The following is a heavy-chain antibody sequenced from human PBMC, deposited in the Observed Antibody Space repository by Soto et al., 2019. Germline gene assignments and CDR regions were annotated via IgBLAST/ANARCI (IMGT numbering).Heavy chain of an antibody. Sequence: GGSLRLSCAASGFTFSSYAMTWVRQAPGKGLEYVSSITGSGAGTFYADSVKGRFSISRDNSKNTLYLQLSSLRAEDTAIYFCAKDPNGDYVGAFDSWGQGSLVTVSS. J-gene: IGHJ4*02. CDR2: ITGSGAGT. CDR1: GFTFSSYA. V-gene: IGHV3-23*01. D-gene: IGHD4-17*01. CDR3: AKDPNGDYVGAFDS.